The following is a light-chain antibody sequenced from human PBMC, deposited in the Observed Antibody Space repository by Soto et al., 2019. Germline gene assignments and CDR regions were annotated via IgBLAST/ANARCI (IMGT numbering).Light chain of an antibody. CDR1: ESVHSN. J-gene: IGKJ3*01. V-gene: IGKV3-15*01. CDR2: YAS. Sequence: EVVMTQSTATLSVSPGERVTLSCRASESVHSNLAWYHQKPGQGPSLLIYYASTRATRVPDRFTGSGSGTEFTLTISSLQSEDFGIYHCQHYSNWPPTFGPGTKVEIK. CDR3: QHYSNWPPT.